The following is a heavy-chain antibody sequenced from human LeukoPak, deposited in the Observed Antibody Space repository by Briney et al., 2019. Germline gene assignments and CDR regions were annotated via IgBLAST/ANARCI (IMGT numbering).Heavy chain of an antibody. Sequence: PSETLSLTCTVSGDSISSYYWSWIRQPPGKGLEWIGYIYYSGNTNYNPSLKSRVTISVDTSKNQFSLKLSSVTAADTAVYYCARDREVGATGYYFDYWGQGTLVTVSS. CDR2: IYYSGNT. CDR1: GDSISSYY. D-gene: IGHD1-26*01. J-gene: IGHJ4*02. CDR3: ARDREVGATGYYFDY. V-gene: IGHV4-59*12.